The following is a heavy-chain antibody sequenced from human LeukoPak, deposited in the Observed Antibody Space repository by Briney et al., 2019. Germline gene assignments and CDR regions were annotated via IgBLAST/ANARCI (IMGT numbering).Heavy chain of an antibody. CDR1: GFTFSGSG. D-gene: IGHD2-15*01. V-gene: IGHV3-73*01. CDR3: TVSGGTYQY. J-gene: IGHJ4*02. CDR2: IRTKGNKDAA. Sequence: GGSLRLSCEASGFTFSGSGLHWFRQTPGKGLDWVGRIRTKGNKDAASYAASVNGRFTISTDDSQNTAFLHMNSLKTEDTAVYYCTVSGGTYQYWGQGTQVTVSS.